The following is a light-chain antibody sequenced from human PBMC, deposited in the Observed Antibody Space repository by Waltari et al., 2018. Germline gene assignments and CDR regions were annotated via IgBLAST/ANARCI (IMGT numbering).Light chain of an antibody. CDR1: QSVSRY. CDR2: DTS. J-gene: IGKJ5*01. CDR3: QQRITWPIT. V-gene: IGKV3-11*01. Sequence: EIVLTQSPGTLSLSPGERATLSCRASQSVSRYLAWYQQKPGQAPRLLIYDTSNRATGIPARFSGSGSGTDFTLTISSLEPEDFAVYHCQQRITWPITFGQGTRLEIK.